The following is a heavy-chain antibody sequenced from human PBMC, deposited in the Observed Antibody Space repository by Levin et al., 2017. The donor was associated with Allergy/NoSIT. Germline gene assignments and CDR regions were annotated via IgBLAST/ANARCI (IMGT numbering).Heavy chain of an antibody. CDR2: ISYDGSNK. CDR3: AKDRGNYYDSSGYLGELDY. D-gene: IGHD3-22*01. Sequence: GGSLRLSCAASGFTFSSYGMHWVRQAPGKGLEWVAVISYDGSNKYYADSVKGRFTISRDNSKNTLYLQMNSLRAEDTAVYYCAKDRGNYYDSSGYLGELDYWGQGTLVTVSS. CDR1: GFTFSSYG. V-gene: IGHV3-30*18. J-gene: IGHJ4*02.